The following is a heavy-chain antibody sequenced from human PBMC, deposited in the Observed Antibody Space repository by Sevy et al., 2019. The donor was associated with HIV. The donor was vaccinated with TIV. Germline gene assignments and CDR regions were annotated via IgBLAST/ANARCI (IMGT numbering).Heavy chain of an antibody. CDR2: ISYDGSSK. D-gene: IGHD3-3*01. CDR1: GFNFSSYG. CDR3: AKESGSYYDFWSGHDAFDI. J-gene: IGHJ3*02. V-gene: IGHV3-30*18. Sequence: GGSLRLSCAASGFNFSSYGMHWVRQAPGKGLEWVAVISYDGSSKYYAESVKGRFTISRDNSKNTLYLQISSLRAEDPAVYYCAKESGSYYDFWSGHDAFDIWGQGTMVTVSS.